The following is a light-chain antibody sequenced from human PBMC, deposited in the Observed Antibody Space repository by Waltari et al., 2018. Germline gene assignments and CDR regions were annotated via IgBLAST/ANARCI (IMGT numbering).Light chain of an antibody. Sequence: NFMLTQPHSVSESPGKTLTISCTRSSGSIASNYVQWYQQRPGRAPITVIYEDNERPSGVPARFSGSIDSSSNSASLTISGLKTEDEADYYCQSYNSSNVIFGGGTKLTVL. V-gene: IGLV6-57*04. CDR3: QSYNSSNVI. J-gene: IGLJ2*01. CDR2: EDN. CDR1: SGSIASNY.